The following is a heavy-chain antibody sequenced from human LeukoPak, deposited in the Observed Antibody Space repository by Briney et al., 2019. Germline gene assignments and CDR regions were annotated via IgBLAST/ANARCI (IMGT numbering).Heavy chain of an antibody. V-gene: IGHV7-4-1*02. CDR2: INTNTGNP. CDR1: EYTFTGYY. J-gene: IGHJ6*03. CDR3: AREVISGSYVSAYYMDV. D-gene: IGHD3-10*01. Sequence: ASVKVSCKASEYTFTGYYIHWVRQAPGQGLEWMGWINTNTGNPTYAQGFTGRFVFSLDTSVSTAYLQISSLKAEDTAVYYCAREVISGSYVSAYYMDVWGKGTTVTISS.